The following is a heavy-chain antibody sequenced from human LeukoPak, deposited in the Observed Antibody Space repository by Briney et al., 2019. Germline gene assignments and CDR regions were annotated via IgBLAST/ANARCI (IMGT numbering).Heavy chain of an antibody. CDR3: ARTLKGRDRSYFDY. Sequence: KPSETLSLTCAVYGGSFSGYYWSWIRQPPGKGLEWIGEINHSGSTNYNPSLKSRVTMSVDTSKNQFSLKLSSVTAADTAVYYCARTLKGRDRSYFDYWGQGTLVTVSS. CDR1: GGSFSGYY. V-gene: IGHV4-34*01. J-gene: IGHJ4*02. CDR2: INHSGST.